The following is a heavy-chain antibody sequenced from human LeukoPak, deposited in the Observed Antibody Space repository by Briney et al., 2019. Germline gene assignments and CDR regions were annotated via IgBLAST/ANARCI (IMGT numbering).Heavy chain of an antibody. D-gene: IGHD1-14*01. J-gene: IGHJ5*02. Sequence: SETLSLTCAVYGGSFSGYYWSWIRQPPGKGLEWIGEINHSGSTNYNPSLKSRVTISVDTSKNQFSLRLSSVTAADTAVYYCARGRGAPDHHWFDPWGQGTLVTVSS. CDR2: INHSGST. V-gene: IGHV4-34*01. CDR3: ARGRGAPDHHWFDP. CDR1: GGSFSGYY.